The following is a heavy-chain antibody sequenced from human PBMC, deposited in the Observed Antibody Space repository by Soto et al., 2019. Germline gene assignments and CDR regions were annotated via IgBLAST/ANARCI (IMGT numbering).Heavy chain of an antibody. Sequence: QMQLQESGPGLVKPSETLSLTCSVSGGSFSNYYWAWIRQAPGQGLEWIWSIYNSGTTNYNPSLKTRVIISIESSKSQFSLRLNSVTVADSAVYFCASGAPSRYWGQGILVAVSS. J-gene: IGHJ4*02. CDR3: ASGAPSRY. D-gene: IGHD4-17*01. CDR1: GGSFSNYY. CDR2: IYNSGTT. V-gene: IGHV4-59*08.